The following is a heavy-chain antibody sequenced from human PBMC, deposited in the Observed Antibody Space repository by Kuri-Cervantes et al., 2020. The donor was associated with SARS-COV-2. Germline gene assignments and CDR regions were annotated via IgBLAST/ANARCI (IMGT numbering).Heavy chain of an antibody. D-gene: IGHD2-15*01. CDR2: IRSKANSYAT. CDR1: GFTFSNAW. CDR3: TRGGTLLVACSGGSCYSDAFDI. Sequence: GESLKISCAASGFTFSNAWMNWVRQAPGKGLEWVGRIRSKANSYATAYAASVKGRFTISRDDSKNTAYLQMNSLKTEDTAVYYCTRGGTLLVACSGGSCYSDAFDIWGQGTMVTVSS. J-gene: IGHJ3*02. V-gene: IGHV3-73*01.